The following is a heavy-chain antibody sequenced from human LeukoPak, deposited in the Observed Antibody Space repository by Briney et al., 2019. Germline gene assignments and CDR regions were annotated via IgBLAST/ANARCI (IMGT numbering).Heavy chain of an antibody. J-gene: IGHJ3*02. V-gene: IGHV3-21*01. D-gene: IGHD3-16*01. CDR3: ARGGSRDAFDI. CDR1: GFTFSYYS. Sequence: SGGSLRLSCEASGFTFSYYSMNWVRQAPGKGLEWVSSISSSSSYIYYADSVKGRFTISRDNAKNSLYLQMNSLRAEDTAVYYCARGGSRDAFDIWGQGTMVTVSS. CDR2: ISSSSSYI.